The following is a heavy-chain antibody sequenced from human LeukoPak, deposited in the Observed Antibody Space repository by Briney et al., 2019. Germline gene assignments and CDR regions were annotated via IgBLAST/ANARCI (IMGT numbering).Heavy chain of an antibody. CDR3: ARLKTYYDILTGWPEAFDI. J-gene: IGHJ3*02. CDR2: INSDGSST. Sequence: PGRSLRLSCAASGFTFDDYAMHWVRQAPGKGLVWVSRINSDGSSTSYADSVKGRFTISRDNAKNTLYLQMNSLRAEDTAVYYCARLKTYYDILTGWPEAFDIWGQGTMVTVSS. V-gene: IGHV3-74*01. CDR1: GFTFDDYA. D-gene: IGHD3-9*01.